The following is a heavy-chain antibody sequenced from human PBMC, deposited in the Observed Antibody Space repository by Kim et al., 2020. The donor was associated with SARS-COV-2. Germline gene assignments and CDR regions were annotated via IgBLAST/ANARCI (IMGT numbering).Heavy chain of an antibody. J-gene: IGHJ5*02. D-gene: IGHD2-2*01. V-gene: IGHV4-39*01. CDR1: GGSISSSSYY. CDR2: IYYSGSN. CDR3: ARHQRLDIVVVPAAMGSWFDP. Sequence: SETLSLTCTVSGGSISSSSYYWGWIRQPPGKGLEWIGSIYYSGSNYYNPSLKSRVTISEDTSKNQFSLKLSSVTAADTAVYYCARHQRLDIVVVPAAMGSWFDPWGPATLVTVSS.